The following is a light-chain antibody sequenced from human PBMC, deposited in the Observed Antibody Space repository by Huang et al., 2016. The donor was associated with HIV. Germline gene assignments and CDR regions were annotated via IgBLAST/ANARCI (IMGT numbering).Light chain of an antibody. V-gene: IGKV1-13*02. Sequence: HLTQSPPSLSASVGDSVFISCRASQDIGTSLAWDQQRTGRAPKLLISGASTLQTGVPSRFSGDSAGTFFTLFITDLQPEDFATYYCQQLHAYPITFGQGTRLDIK. CDR2: GAS. CDR3: QQLHAYPIT. CDR1: QDIGTS. J-gene: IGKJ5*01.